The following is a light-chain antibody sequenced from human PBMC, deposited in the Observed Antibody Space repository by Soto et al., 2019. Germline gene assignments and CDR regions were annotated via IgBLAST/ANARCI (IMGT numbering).Light chain of an antibody. CDR1: QSVSSSY. J-gene: IGKJ1*01. CDR2: GAS. CDR3: QQYGSSPVK. V-gene: IGKV3-20*01. Sequence: EIVLTQSPGTLSLSPGERATLSCRASQSVSSSYLAWYQQKPGQAPRLLIYGASSRATGIPDRFSGSGSGTDFALTISRLEPEDFAVYYWQQYGSSPVKLGQWTKVEIK.